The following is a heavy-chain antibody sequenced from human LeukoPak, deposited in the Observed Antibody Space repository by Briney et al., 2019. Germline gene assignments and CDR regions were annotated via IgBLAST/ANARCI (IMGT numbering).Heavy chain of an antibody. D-gene: IGHD1-1*01. CDR1: GFTFNNYW. V-gene: IGHV3-7*01. J-gene: IGHJ4*02. Sequence: PGGSLRLSCAASGFTFNNYWMAWVRQAPGKGLEWVANIKEDGSGQNYVGSVKGRFIISRDNAKNSLYLQMNSLRAEDAAVYFCARELATGAGAYKYWGQGTLVTVSS. CDR3: ARELATGAGAYKY. CDR2: IKEDGSGQ.